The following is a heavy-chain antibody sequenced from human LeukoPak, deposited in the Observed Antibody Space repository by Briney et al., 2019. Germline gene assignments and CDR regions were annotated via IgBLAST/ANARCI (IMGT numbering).Heavy chain of an antibody. CDR3: ARGSGYDYVWGSYRSPLDY. Sequence: SETLSLTCAVYGGSSSGYYWSWIRQPPGKGLEWIGEINHSGSTNYNPSLKSRVTISVDTSKNQFSLKLSSVTAADTAVYYCARGSGYDYVWGSYRSPLDYWGQGTLVTVSS. V-gene: IGHV4-34*01. J-gene: IGHJ4*02. CDR1: GGSSSGYY. D-gene: IGHD3-16*02. CDR2: INHSGST.